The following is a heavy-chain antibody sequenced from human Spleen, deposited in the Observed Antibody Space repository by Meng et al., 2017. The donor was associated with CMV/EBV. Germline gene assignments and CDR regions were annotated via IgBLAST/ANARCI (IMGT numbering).Heavy chain of an antibody. CDR1: GYSFNAYN. J-gene: IGHJ4*02. CDR3: ARGGGAAYFDY. CDR2: INPNSGGA. D-gene: IGHD2-21*01. Sequence: ASVKVSCKTSGYSFNAYNIHWVRQAPGQGLEWMGWINPNSGGANYAQQFQGRVTMTRDTSISTASVELSGLRPDDTAVYFCARGGGAAYFDYWGPGTLVTVSS. V-gene: IGHV1-2*02.